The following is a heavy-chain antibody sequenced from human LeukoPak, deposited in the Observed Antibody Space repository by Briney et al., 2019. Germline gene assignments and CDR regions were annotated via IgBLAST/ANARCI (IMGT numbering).Heavy chain of an antibody. CDR2: IYSGGST. D-gene: IGHD3-10*01. CDR3: ARDGYYGSGAGVGADY. J-gene: IGHJ4*02. Sequence: GGSLRLSCAASGFTFSSYGMSWVRQAPGKGLEWVSVIYSGGSTYYADSVKGRFTISRDNSKNTLYLQMNSLRAEDTAVYYCARDGYYGSGAGVGADYWGQGTLVTVSS. V-gene: IGHV3-66*01. CDR1: GFTFSSYG.